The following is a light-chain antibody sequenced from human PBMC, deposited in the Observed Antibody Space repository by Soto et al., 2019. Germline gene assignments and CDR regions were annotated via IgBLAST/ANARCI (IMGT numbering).Light chain of an antibody. J-gene: IGKJ1*01. Sequence: GDRVTITCRASQSISRRVAWYQQKPGKAPKFLIYDASSLESGVPLRFSGSGSGTDFTLTLSSLQPDDFAPYYCQQYNHFPWTFGQGTKVETK. CDR2: DAS. CDR1: QSISRR. V-gene: IGKV1-5*01. CDR3: QQYNHFPWT.